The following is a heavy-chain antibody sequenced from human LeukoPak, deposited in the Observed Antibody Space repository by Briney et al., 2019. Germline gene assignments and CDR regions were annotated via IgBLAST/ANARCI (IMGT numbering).Heavy chain of an antibody. J-gene: IGHJ6*03. D-gene: IGHD3-10*01. Sequence: ASVKVSCKASGYTFTGYYMHWVRQAPGQGLGWMGWINPNSGGTNYAQKFQGRVTMTRDTSISTAYMELSRLRSDDTAVYYCARSYYGSGSYYNPPNYYYMDVWGKGTTVTISS. V-gene: IGHV1-2*02. CDR3: ARSYYGSGSYYNPPNYYYMDV. CDR2: INPNSGGT. CDR1: GYTFTGYY.